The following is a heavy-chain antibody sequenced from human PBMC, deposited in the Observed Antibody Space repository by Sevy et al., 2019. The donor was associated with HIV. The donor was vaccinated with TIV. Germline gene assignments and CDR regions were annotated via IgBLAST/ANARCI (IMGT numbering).Heavy chain of an antibody. CDR1: GFTFSSYA. CDR2: ISYDGSNK. CDR3: GRVVGDYYDSSGPLDY. J-gene: IGHJ4*02. V-gene: IGHV3-30-3*01. Sequence: GGSLRLSCAASGFTFSSYAMHWVHQAPGKGLEWVAVISYDGSNKYYADSVKGRFTISRDNSKNTLYLQMNSLRAEDTAVYYCGRVVGDYYDSSGPLDYWGQGTLVTVSS. D-gene: IGHD3-22*01.